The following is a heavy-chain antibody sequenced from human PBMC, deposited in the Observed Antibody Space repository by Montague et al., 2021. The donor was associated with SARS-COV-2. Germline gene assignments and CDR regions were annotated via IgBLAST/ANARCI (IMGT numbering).Heavy chain of an antibody. CDR3: ARSVRFEYGLDV. V-gene: IGHV4-59*08. Sequence: SETLSLTCTVSSGSISNYYWSWIRQPPGKGLEWIGFISHTESTNYNPSLESRVSISIDTSKSQFSLRVGSVTAADTAVYYCARSVRFEYGLDVWGQGTPVTISS. D-gene: IGHD3-3*01. CDR2: ISHTEST. J-gene: IGHJ6*02. CDR1: SGSISNYY.